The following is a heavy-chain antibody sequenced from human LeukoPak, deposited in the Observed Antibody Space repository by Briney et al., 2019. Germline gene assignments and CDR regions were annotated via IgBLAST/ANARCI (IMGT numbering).Heavy chain of an antibody. CDR2: INPNTGGA. CDR3: ARGESSHYDY. CDR1: GYTFTGYY. J-gene: IGHJ4*02. D-gene: IGHD6-13*01. Sequence: GASVKVSCKASGYTFTGYYIHWVRQAPGQGLEWMGWINPNTGGANYAQKFQGRVIMTRDTSISTAYMELTRLRPDDTAVYYCARGESSHYDYWGQGTLVTVSP. V-gene: IGHV1-2*02.